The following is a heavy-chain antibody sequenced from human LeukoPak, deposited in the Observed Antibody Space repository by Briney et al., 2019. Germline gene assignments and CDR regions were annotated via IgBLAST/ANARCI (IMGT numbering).Heavy chain of an antibody. V-gene: IGHV3-7*04. Sequence: GGSLRLSCAGSGFTFSDFHMNWVRQAPGKGLECVANINQDGSERFYVDSVKGRFTISRDNAKNSLYLQMNRLRAEDTAVYYCAKDLVLGGQGTLVTVSS. CDR3: AKDLVL. CDR1: GFTFSDFH. CDR2: INQDGSER. J-gene: IGHJ4*02.